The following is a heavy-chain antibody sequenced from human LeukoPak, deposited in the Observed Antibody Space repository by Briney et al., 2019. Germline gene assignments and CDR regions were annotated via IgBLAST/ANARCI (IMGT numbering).Heavy chain of an antibody. V-gene: IGHV3-23*01. Sequence: GRSLRLSCAASGFTFSSYGMHWVRQAPGKGLEWVSAISGSGGSTYYADSVKGRFTISRDNSKNTLYLQMNSLRAEDTAVYYCAKDHEAMVRGVGFDYWGQGTLVTVSS. D-gene: IGHD3-10*01. J-gene: IGHJ4*02. CDR1: GFTFSSYG. CDR2: ISGSGGST. CDR3: AKDHEAMVRGVGFDY.